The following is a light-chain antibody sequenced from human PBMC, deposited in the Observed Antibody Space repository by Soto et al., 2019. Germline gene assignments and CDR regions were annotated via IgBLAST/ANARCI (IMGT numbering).Light chain of an antibody. CDR1: QSISRN. Sequence: EIVLTQSPATLSVSPGQRATLSCRASQSISRNLAWYQQKPGQAPRLFIYETSTRATGIPARFSGSGSGTEFTLTISSLQSEDFALYYCHQYNNWPLGTLGQGTKVDIK. V-gene: IGKV3-15*01. CDR3: HQYNNWPLGT. CDR2: ETS. J-gene: IGKJ2*01.